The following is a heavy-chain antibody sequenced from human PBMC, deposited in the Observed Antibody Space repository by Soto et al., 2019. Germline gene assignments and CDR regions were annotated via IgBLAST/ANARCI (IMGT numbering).Heavy chain of an antibody. CDR1: GYTFTSYY. CDR2: INPSGGST. V-gene: IGHV1-46*03. CDR3: ARGIAARPALDY. J-gene: IGHJ4*02. Sequence: ASVKVSCKASGYTFTSYYVHWVRQAPGQGLEWMGIINPSGGSTSYAQKFQGRVTVTRDTSTSTVYMELSSLRSEDTAVYYCARGIAARPALDYWGQGTLVTVSS. D-gene: IGHD6-6*01.